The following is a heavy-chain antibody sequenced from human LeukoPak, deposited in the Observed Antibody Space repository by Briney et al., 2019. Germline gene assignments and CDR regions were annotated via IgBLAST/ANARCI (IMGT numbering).Heavy chain of an antibody. Sequence: GGSLRLSCAASGFTFSLYWMSWVRQAPGKGLEWVANIKQDGSEKYYVDSVKGRFTISRDNARSSLFLQMNSLRAEDTAVYYCVSTATFDHWGQGTLVTVSS. J-gene: IGHJ4*02. D-gene: IGHD5/OR15-5a*01. CDR2: IKQDGSEK. CDR3: VSTATFDH. CDR1: GFTFSLYW. V-gene: IGHV3-7*05.